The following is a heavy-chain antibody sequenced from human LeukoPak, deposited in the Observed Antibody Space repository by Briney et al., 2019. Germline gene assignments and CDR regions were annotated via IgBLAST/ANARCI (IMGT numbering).Heavy chain of an antibody. Sequence: GGSLRLSCAASGFTFSSYGMQWVRQAPGKGLEWVAVISHDGSNKYYADSGKGRFTISRDNSKNTLYLQMNSLRAEDTAVYYCARIQKYSYGPSFDYWGQGTLVTVSS. D-gene: IGHD5-18*01. J-gene: IGHJ4*02. V-gene: IGHV3-30*03. CDR3: ARIQKYSYGPSFDY. CDR2: ISHDGSNK. CDR1: GFTFSSYG.